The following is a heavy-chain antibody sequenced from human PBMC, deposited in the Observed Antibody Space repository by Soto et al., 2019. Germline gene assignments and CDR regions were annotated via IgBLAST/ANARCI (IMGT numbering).Heavy chain of an antibody. D-gene: IGHD7-27*01. V-gene: IGHV4-31*03. CDR2: IYYSGST. J-gene: IGHJ4*02. Sequence: SETLSLTCTVSGGYICSGGYYWSWIRQHPGKGLEWIGYIYYSGSTYYNPSLKSRVTISVDTSKNQFSLKLSSVTAEDTAVYYCAKDARPDGHWDFDYWGQGTLVTVSS. CDR1: GGYICSGGYY. CDR3: AKDARPDGHWDFDY.